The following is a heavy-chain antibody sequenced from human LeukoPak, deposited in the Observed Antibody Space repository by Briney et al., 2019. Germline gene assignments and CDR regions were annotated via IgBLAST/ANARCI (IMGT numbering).Heavy chain of an antibody. V-gene: IGHV3-30-3*01. CDR1: GFTFSSFA. D-gene: IGHD2-15*01. Sequence: PGGSLRLSCAASGFTFSSFAVHWVRQAPGKGLEWVAVISNDGSRKYYADSLKGRFTISRDNSQNTLYLQMDSLRAEDTAVYYCARKYCSGGSCYELDYWGQGTLVTVSS. J-gene: IGHJ4*02. CDR2: ISNDGSRK. CDR3: ARKYCSGGSCYELDY.